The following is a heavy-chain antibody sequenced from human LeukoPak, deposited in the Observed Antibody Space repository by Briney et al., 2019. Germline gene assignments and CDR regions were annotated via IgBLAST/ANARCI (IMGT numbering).Heavy chain of an antibody. D-gene: IGHD6-13*01. CDR2: IYNSGST. CDR1: GDSFSYFY. V-gene: IGHV4-59*01. CDR3: ARGVVAAAGRTFDF. J-gene: IGHJ4*02. Sequence: SETLSLTCTVSGDSFSYFYWSWIRQPPGKGLEWIGYIYNSGSTSYNPSLRSRVTISLDTSKNQFSLKLSSVTAADTAIYYCARGVVAAAGRTFDFWGQGTLVTVSS.